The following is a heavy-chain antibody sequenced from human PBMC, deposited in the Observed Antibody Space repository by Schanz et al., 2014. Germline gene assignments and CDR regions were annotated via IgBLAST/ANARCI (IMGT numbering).Heavy chain of an antibody. CDR2: ISPYNGNT. CDR1: GYTFTSYG. J-gene: IGHJ4*02. V-gene: IGHV1-18*01. CDR3: ASDRLECRAKCCSVEVFEI. D-gene: IGHD1-26*01. Sequence: QVQLVQSGAEVKKPGASVKVSCKASGYTFTSYGISWVRQAPGQGLEWMGWISPYNGNTNYAQKLQGRVTMTADTSTTTAYMDLRSLRSVSTAVYYCASDRLECRAKCCSVEVFEIWGQGTLVIVSS.